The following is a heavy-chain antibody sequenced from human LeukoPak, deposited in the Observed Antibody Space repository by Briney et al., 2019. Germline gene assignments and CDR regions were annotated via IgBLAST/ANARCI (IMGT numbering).Heavy chain of an antibody. CDR1: GGSISSGGYY. J-gene: IGHJ4*02. V-gene: IGHV4-31*03. CDR3: ASSHDSSGYYFIDGY. D-gene: IGHD3-22*01. CDR2: IYYSGST. Sequence: SETLSLTCTVSGGSISSGGYYWSWIRQHPGKGLEWIGYIYYSGSTYYNPSLKSRVTISVDTSKNQFSLKLSSVTAADTAVYYCASSHDSSGYYFIDGYWGQGTLVTVSS.